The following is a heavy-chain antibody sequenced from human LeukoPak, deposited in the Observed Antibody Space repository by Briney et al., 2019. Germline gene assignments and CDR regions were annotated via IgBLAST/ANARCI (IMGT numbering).Heavy chain of an antibody. V-gene: IGHV4-59*01. CDR1: GGSIRSYY. CDR2: IYYSGST. CDR3: ARGPYYADTPGAFDI. J-gene: IGHJ3*02. D-gene: IGHD2/OR15-2a*01. Sequence: SETLSLTCTVAGGSIRSYYWSWIRQPPGKGLEWVGYIYYSGSTNYNPSLKSRVTISVDTPMNQFSLKLSSVTAADTAVYYCARGPYYADTPGAFDIWGQGTMVTVSS.